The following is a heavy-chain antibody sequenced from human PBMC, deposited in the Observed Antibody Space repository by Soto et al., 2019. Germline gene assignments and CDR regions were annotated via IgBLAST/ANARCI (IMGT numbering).Heavy chain of an antibody. Sequence: GGSLRLSCAASGFTFSNAWMSWVRQAPGKGLEWVGRIKSKTDGGTTDYAAPVKGRFTISRDDSKNTLYLQMNSLKTEDTAVYYCTTDKIMITFGGVIAKDYWGQGTLVTVSS. CDR3: TTDKIMITFGGVIAKDY. CDR1: GFTFSNAW. CDR2: IKSKTDGGTT. V-gene: IGHV3-15*01. D-gene: IGHD3-16*02. J-gene: IGHJ4*02.